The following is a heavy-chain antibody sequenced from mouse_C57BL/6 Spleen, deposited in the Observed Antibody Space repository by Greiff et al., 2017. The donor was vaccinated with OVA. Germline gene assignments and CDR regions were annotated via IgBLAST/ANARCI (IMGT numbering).Heavy chain of an antibody. Sequence: VQLQQSGPELVKPGASVKISCKASGYSFTGYYMNWVKQSPEKSLEWIGEINPSTGGTTYNQKFKAKATLTVDKSSSTAYMQLKSLTSEDSAVYYCARYGYDSPFAYWGQGTLVTVSA. CDR1: GYSFTGYY. J-gene: IGHJ3*01. V-gene: IGHV1-42*01. CDR2: INPSTGGT. D-gene: IGHD2-2*01. CDR3: ARYGYDSPFAY.